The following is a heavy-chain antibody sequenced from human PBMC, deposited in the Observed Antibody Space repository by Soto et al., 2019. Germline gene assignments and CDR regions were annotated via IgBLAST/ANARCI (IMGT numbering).Heavy chain of an antibody. J-gene: IGHJ4*02. Sequence: QMQLVESGGGVVQPGKSLRLSCAASGFSFSNHGIHWFRQAPGKGLEWVGDISFNGIGTWYADSLQGRLTISRDNCRTQAYLQMNDLRLEDTAVYYCLSGVGQNGHDTLFDYCSQGALVTVAP. CDR3: LSGVGQNGHDTLFDY. CDR2: ISFNGIGT. V-gene: IGHV3-30*03. CDR1: GFSFSNHG. D-gene: IGHD1-26*01.